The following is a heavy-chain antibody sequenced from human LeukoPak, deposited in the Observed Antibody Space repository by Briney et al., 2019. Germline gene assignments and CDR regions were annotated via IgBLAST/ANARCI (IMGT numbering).Heavy chain of an antibody. J-gene: IGHJ5*02. D-gene: IGHD6-19*01. CDR1: GGSISSSSYY. CDR3: ARVAYVGQVSSGPRNWFDP. Sequence: SETLSLTCTVSGGSISSSSYYWGWIRQPPGKGLEWIGSIYYSGSTYYNPSLKSRVTISVDTSKNQFSLKLSSVTAADTAVYYCARVAYVGQVSSGPRNWFDPWGQGTLVTVSS. CDR2: IYYSGST. V-gene: IGHV4-39*07.